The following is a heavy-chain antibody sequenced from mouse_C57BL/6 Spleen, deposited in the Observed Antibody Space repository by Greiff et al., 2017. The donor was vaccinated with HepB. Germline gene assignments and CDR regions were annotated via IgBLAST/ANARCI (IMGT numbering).Heavy chain of an antibody. D-gene: IGHD1-1*01. CDR1: GYTFTSYW. Sequence: VQLQQPGAELVRPGSSVKLSCKASGYTFTSYWMHWVKQRPIQGLEWIGNIDPSDSETHYNQKFKDKATLAVDKSSSTAYMQLSSLAAEDSAVCDSARAGSSYLFDNWGEGTTLAVAS. CDR2: IDPSDSET. CDR3: ARAGSSYLFDN. J-gene: IGHJ2*01. V-gene: IGHV1-52*01.